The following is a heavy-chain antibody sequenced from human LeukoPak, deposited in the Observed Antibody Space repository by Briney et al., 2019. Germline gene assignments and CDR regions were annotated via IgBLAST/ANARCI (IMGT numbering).Heavy chain of an antibody. V-gene: IGHV3-74*01. CDR3: AKQYGFWSGPDY. Sequence: GGSLRLSCAASGFTFSSYWMHWVRHAPGKGLVWVSRINSDGSSTNYADSVKGRFTISRDNAKNTLYLQMNSLRVEDTAVYYCAKQYGFWSGPDYWGQGTLVTVSS. CDR1: GFTFSSYW. CDR2: INSDGSST. J-gene: IGHJ4*02. D-gene: IGHD3-3*01.